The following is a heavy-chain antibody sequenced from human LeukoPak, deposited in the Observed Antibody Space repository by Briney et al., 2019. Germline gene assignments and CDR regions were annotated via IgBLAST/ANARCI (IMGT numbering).Heavy chain of an antibody. V-gene: IGHV3-33*01. J-gene: IGHJ2*01. D-gene: IGHD4-23*01. CDR3: ARLRWEITHYWYFDL. CDR2: IWYDGSNK. Sequence: PGRSLRLSCAASGFTFSSYGMHWVRQAPGKGLEWVAVIWYDGSNKYYADSVKGRFTISRDNSKNTLYLQMDSLRVEDTAVYYCARLRWEITHYWYFDLWGRGALVTVSS. CDR1: GFTFSSYG.